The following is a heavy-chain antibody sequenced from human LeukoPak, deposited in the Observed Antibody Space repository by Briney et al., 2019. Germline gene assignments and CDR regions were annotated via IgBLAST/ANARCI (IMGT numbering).Heavy chain of an antibody. V-gene: IGHV3-30*04. CDR2: ISYDGSNK. Sequence: GGSLRLSCAASGFTFSSYAMHWVRQAPGKGLEWVAVISYDGSNKYYADSVKGRFTISRDNSKNTLYLQMNSLRAEDTAVYYCARALVLGYFDYWGQGTLVTVSS. CDR3: ARALVLGYFDY. D-gene: IGHD3-16*01. CDR1: GFTFSSYA. J-gene: IGHJ4*02.